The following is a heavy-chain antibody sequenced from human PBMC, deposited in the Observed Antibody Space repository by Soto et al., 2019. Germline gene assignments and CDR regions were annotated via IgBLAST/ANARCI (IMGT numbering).Heavy chain of an antibody. Sequence: QVQLVESGGGVVQPGRSLRLSCAASGFTFSSYGMHWVRQAPGKGLEWVAVIWYDGSNKYYADSVKGRFTISRDNSKNTLYLKMNSLRAEDTAVYYCARDASIKHFWSGYGFDYWGQGTLVTVSS. CDR1: GFTFSSYG. CDR2: IWYDGSNK. CDR3: ARDASIKHFWSGYGFDY. D-gene: IGHD3-3*02. J-gene: IGHJ4*02. V-gene: IGHV3-33*01.